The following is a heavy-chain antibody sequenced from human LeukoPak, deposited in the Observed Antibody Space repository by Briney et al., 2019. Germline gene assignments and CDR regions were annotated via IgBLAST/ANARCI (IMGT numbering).Heavy chain of an antibody. CDR3: AKDKVRYCSSISCSSCFDY. D-gene: IGHD2-2*01. J-gene: IGHJ4*02. Sequence: PGRSLRLSCAASGFTFSSYGMHWVRQAPGKGLEWVAVISYDESNKEYADSVKGRFTISRDDSKNTLDLQMNSLRAEDTAVYYCAKDKVRYCSSISCSSCFDYWGQGTLVTVSS. V-gene: IGHV3-30*18. CDR2: ISYDESNK. CDR1: GFTFSSYG.